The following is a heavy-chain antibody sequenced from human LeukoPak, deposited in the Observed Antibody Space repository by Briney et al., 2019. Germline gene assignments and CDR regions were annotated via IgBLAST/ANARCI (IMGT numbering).Heavy chain of an antibody. CDR1: GFTFSNYG. D-gene: IGHD3-10*01. CDR3: ARSYYHNSNWFDP. J-gene: IGHJ5*02. CDR2: INGGGGST. V-gene: IGHV3-23*01. Sequence: TGGSLRLSCAASGFTFSNYGMSWVRQTPGKGLEWVSAINGGGGSTYYADSVKGWFTISRDNSKNTLYLQMNSLRAEDTAVYYCARSYYHNSNWFDPWGQGTLVTVSS.